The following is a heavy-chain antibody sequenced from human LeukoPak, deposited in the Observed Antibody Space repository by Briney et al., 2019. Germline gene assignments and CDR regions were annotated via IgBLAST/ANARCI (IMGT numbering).Heavy chain of an antibody. V-gene: IGHV1-46*01. CDR1: GYTFTSYY. CDR3: ARAPTYVAYHYYMDV. CDR2: INPSGGST. Sequence: GASVKVSCKASGYTFTSYYMHWVRQAPGQGLEWMGIINPSGGSTTYAQKFQGRVTMTRDMSTSTVYMELSSLRSEDTAVYYCARAPTYVAYHYYMDVWGEGTTVTVSS. J-gene: IGHJ6*03. D-gene: IGHD3-10*02.